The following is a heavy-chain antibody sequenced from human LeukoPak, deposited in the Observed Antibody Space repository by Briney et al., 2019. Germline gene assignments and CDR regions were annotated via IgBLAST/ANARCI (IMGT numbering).Heavy chain of an antibody. D-gene: IGHD3-16*01. Sequence: GGSLRLSCAASGFTFSSYAMHWVRQAPGKGLEYVSAISSNGGSTYYANSVKGRFTISRDNSKNTLYLQMGSLRAEDMAVYYCASAAYDFFDYWGQGTLVTVSS. CDR1: GFTFSSYA. CDR3: ASAAYDFFDY. J-gene: IGHJ4*02. CDR2: ISSNGGST. V-gene: IGHV3-64*01.